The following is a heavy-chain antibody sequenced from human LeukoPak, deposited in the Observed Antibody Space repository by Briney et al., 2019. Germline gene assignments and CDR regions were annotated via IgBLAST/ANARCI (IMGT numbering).Heavy chain of an antibody. V-gene: IGHV4-38-2*01. CDR2: IYYSGST. CDR3: ARHPPKSFFDY. D-gene: IGHD1-26*01. CDR1: GYSIINDHY. J-gene: IGHJ4*02. Sequence: SETLSLTCGVSGYSIINDHYWGWVRQPPGKGLEWIAYIYYSGSTNYNPSLKSRVTISVDTSKNQFSLKLSSVTAADTAVYYCARHPPKSFFDYWGQGTLVTVSS.